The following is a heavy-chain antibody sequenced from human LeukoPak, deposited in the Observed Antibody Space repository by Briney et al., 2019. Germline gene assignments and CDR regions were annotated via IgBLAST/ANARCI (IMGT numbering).Heavy chain of an antibody. D-gene: IGHD3-9*01. CDR2: ITSGSSSI. Sequence: GGSLRLSCAVSEFAFSSYTIHWVRQAPGKGLEWVAYITSGSSSIYYADSVKGRFTISRDDAKNSLYLQMNSLRAEDTAVYYCTTLNFHDTWGQGTLVTVSS. CDR1: EFAFSSYT. CDR3: TTLNFHDT. J-gene: IGHJ4*02. V-gene: IGHV3-48*01.